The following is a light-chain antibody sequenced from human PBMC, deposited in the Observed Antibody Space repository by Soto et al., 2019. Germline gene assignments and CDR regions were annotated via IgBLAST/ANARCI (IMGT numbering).Light chain of an antibody. J-gene: IGKJ1*01. V-gene: IGKV3-20*01. CDR2: AAS. Sequence: ETVLTQSPATVSLSPGDRATLPCRASQSVSSNKLAWYQQKPGQAPRLLIYAASSRATGIPDRFSGSGSGTDFTLTISRLEPEDVAVYYCQQYGSSPWTFGQGTKVDSK. CDR3: QQYGSSPWT. CDR1: QSVSSNK.